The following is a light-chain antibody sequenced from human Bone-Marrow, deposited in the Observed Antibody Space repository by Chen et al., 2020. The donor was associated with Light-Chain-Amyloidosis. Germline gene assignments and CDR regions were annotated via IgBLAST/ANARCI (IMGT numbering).Light chain of an antibody. J-gene: IGLJ2*01. V-gene: IGLV3-25*03. CDR3: QSADSSGTYEVI. CDR2: RDT. Sequence: SHELPQPPPVSVPPGQTPRSPCAGDDLPTKYAYWYQQKPGQAPVLVIHRDTERPSGISERFSGSSSGTTATLTISGVQAEDEADYHCQSADSSGTYEVIFGGGTKLTVL. CDR1: DLPTKY.